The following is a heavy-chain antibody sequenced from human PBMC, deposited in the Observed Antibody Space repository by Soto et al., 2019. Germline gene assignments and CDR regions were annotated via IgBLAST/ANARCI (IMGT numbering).Heavy chain of an antibody. J-gene: IGHJ4*02. D-gene: IGHD3-22*01. CDR3: ARSRGYDSSGPAFDY. CDR1: GFTFDDYG. V-gene: IGHV3-20*04. CDR2: INWNGGST. Sequence: GGSLRLSCAASGFTFDDYGMSWVRQAPGKGLEWVSGINWNGGSTGYADSVKGRFTISRDNAKNSLYLQMNSLRAEDTALYYCARSRGYDSSGPAFDYWGQGTLVTVSS.